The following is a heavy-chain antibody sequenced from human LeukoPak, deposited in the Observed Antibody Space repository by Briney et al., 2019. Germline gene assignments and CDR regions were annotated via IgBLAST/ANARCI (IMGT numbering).Heavy chain of an antibody. Sequence: GGSLRLSCAASGFTFSDYYMSWIRQAPGKGLEWVSIVYSEGTTYYADSVKGRFTISRDNSKNTLYLQMNSLRAEDTAVYFCANLYLPPRPSSVVIPTAGMDRVYWGQGTLVTVSS. D-gene: IGHD2-2*01. CDR3: ANLYLPPRPSSVVIPTAGMDRVY. CDR2: VYSEGTT. V-gene: IGHV3-66*01. J-gene: IGHJ4*02. CDR1: GFTFSDYY.